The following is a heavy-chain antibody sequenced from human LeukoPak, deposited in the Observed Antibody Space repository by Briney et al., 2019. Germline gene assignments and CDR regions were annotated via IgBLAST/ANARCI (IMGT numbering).Heavy chain of an antibody. CDR3: AKDRSAATDY. D-gene: IGHD2-15*01. Sequence: GGSLRLSCAASGFTFSSYAMSWVRQAPGKGLEWVSAISGSGVSTYYAHSVKGRFTISRDNSKNTLYLQMNSLRAEDTAVYYCAKDRSAATDYWGQGTLVTVSS. J-gene: IGHJ4*02. V-gene: IGHV3-23*01. CDR2: ISGSGVST. CDR1: GFTFSSYA.